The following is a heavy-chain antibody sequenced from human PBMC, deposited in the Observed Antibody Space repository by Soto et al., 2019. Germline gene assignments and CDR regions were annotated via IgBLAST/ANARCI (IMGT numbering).Heavy chain of an antibody. CDR3: ARDSYMVRGVRYWYFDL. CDR2: ISSSSSTI. V-gene: IGHV3-48*01. J-gene: IGHJ2*01. D-gene: IGHD3-10*01. Sequence: GGSLRLSCAASGFTFSSYSMNWVRQAPGKGLEWVSYISSSSSTIYYADSVEGRFTISRDNARNSLYLQMNSLRAEDTAVYYCARDSYMVRGVRYWYFDLWGRGTLVTVSS. CDR1: GFTFSSYS.